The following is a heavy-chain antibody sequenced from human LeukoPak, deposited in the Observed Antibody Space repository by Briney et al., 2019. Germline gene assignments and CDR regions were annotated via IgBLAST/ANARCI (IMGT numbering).Heavy chain of an antibody. CDR1: GGSFSTNNW. V-gene: IGHV4-4*02. Sequence: SETLSLTCAVSGGSFSTNNWWSWVRQPPGNGLEWLGEIYHSGSTKYNSSLTRRITISVDKSKNQFSLNLRSVTAADTAVYYCARAPDGVVEYFQYWGQGTLVTVSS. CDR2: IYHSGST. CDR3: ARAPDGVVEYFQY. J-gene: IGHJ1*01. D-gene: IGHD2-15*01.